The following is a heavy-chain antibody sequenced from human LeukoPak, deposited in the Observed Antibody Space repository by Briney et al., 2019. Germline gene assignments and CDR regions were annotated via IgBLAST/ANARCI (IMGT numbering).Heavy chain of an antibody. J-gene: IGHJ3*01. D-gene: IGHD1-14*01. CDR3: ARGWEVDRDGAFDV. V-gene: IGHV1-8*01. Sequence: ASVKVSCKASGYTSTSLDINWVRQATGQGLEWMGWMNPNSGSTCYAQNFQGRVTIARDTSVDTAYMELNSLISEDTAMYYCARGWEVDRDGAFDVWGQGTMVTVSP. CDR1: GYTSTSLD. CDR2: MNPNSGST.